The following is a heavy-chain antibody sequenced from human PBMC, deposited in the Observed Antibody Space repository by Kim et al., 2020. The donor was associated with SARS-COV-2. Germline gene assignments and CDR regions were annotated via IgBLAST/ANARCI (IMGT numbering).Heavy chain of an antibody. CDR3: ASVVVVPAAISEDY. J-gene: IGHJ4*02. CDR1: GGSISSGGYY. D-gene: IGHD2-2*02. CDR2: IYYSGST. Sequence: SETLSLTCTVSGGSISSGGYYWSWIRQHPGKGLEWIGYIYYSGSTYYNPSLKSRVTISVDTSKNQFSLKLSSVTAADTAVYYCASVVVVPAAISEDYWGQGTLVTVS. V-gene: IGHV4-31*03.